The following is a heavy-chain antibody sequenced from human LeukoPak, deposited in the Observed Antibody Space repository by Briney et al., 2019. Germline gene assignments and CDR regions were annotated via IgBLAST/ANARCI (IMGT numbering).Heavy chain of an antibody. J-gene: IGHJ4*02. Sequence: PGGSLRLSCAASGFTFSSYWMHWVRQAPGKGLVWVSRVNSDESITTYADSVKGRFTISRDNAKNTLYLQMNSLRAEDTAVYYCARAGGSYSRTGAFDYWGQGTLVTVSS. CDR2: VNSDESIT. V-gene: IGHV3-74*01. D-gene: IGHD1-26*01. CDR1: GFTFSSYW. CDR3: ARAGGSYSRTGAFDY.